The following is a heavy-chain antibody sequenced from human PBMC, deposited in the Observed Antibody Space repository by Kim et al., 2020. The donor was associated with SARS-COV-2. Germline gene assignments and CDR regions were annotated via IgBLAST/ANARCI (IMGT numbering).Heavy chain of an antibody. CDR3: ARVRLSITIFGVVTRLFDD. Sequence: SETLSLTCTVSGGSISGGYYYWSWIRQPPGKGLEWIVYICYSGSSYYTLSRKIRVTISVDTSKNQFSLKPSSVTDADTAVYYCARVRLSITIFGVVTRLFDDGGQGTLVTVSS. J-gene: IGHJ4*02. V-gene: IGHV4-30-4*01. CDR1: GGSISGGYYY. D-gene: IGHD3-3*01. CDR2: ICYSGSS.